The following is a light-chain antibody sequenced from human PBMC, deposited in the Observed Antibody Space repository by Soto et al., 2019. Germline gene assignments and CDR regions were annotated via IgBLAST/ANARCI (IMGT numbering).Light chain of an antibody. CDR2: DVS. V-gene: IGKV1-12*01. CDR1: QSIRHY. CDR3: QQSNNFPLT. Sequence: IQMTQSPSSLSSSVGDRVTITCRASQSIRHYLAWYQQIPGKAPRLLISDVSSLERGVPSRFSGSGSGTDFTLTISSLQPEDFATYYCQQSNNFPLTFGGGTKVDIK. J-gene: IGKJ4*01.